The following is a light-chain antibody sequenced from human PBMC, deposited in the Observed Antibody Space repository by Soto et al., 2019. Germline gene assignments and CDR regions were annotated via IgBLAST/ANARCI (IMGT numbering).Light chain of an antibody. CDR2: TVN. CDR1: SSDVGGYKY. V-gene: IGLV2-14*03. J-gene: IGLJ1*01. CDR3: SSYTISSSYV. Sequence: QSALTQPASVSGSPGQSITISCTGTSSDVGGYKYVSWYQQHPGKAPKLLIYTVNNRPSGVSNRFSGSKSGNSASLTISGLQDEDEAYYYCSSYTISSSYVFGTGTKLTVL.